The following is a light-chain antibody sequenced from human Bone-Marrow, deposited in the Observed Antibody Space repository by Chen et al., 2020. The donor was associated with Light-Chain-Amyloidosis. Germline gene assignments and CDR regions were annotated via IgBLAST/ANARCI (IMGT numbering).Light chain of an antibody. CDR2: NDS. J-gene: IGLJ2*01. CDR1: GLPKQY. Sequence: SYELPQPPSVSVSPGQTSRISCSGDGLPKQYAYWYQQKPGQAPVLVIYNDSERPSGIPERFSGSSSGTTVTLTISGVQAEDEADYYCQSADTTDTLYVLFGGGTKLTVI. V-gene: IGLV3-25*03. CDR3: QSADTTDTLYVL.